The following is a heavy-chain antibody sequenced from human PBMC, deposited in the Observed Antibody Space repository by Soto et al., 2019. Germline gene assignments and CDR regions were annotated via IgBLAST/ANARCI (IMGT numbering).Heavy chain of an antibody. J-gene: IGHJ4*02. CDR1: GFTFSSYW. Sequence: EVQLVESGGGLVQPGGSLRLSCAASGFTFSSYWMHWVRQVPGKGLXWVSRIKYDGSTTTYADSVKGRFTISRDNGENTVYLQMNSLRAEETAVYYCARGGSGTYLLDSWGQGTLVTVSS. V-gene: IGHV3-74*01. CDR2: IKYDGSTT. D-gene: IGHD3-10*01. CDR3: ARGGSGTYLLDS.